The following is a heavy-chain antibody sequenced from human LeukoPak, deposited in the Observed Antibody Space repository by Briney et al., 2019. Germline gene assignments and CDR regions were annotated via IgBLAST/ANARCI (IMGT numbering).Heavy chain of an antibody. V-gene: IGHV4-59*08. Sequence: SETLSLTCTVSGGSISSYYWSWIRQPPGKGLEWIGYIYRSGDTNSNPSLKSRVTISMDTSKNQFSLKLSSVAAADTAVYYCARHNFARPFDYWGQGTLVTVSS. D-gene: IGHD6-6*01. CDR2: IYRSGDT. CDR1: GGSISSYY. CDR3: ARHNFARPFDY. J-gene: IGHJ4*02.